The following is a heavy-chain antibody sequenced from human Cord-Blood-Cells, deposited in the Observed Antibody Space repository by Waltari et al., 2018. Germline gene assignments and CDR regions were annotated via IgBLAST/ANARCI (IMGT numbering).Heavy chain of an antibody. Sequence: QVQLVQSGAEVKKPGASVKVSCKASGYSFTSYAMHWVRQAPGQRLEWMGWINAGNGNTKDSQKFQGRVTITRDTSASTAYRELSSLRSEDTAVYYCARGGVPAAMDGGKDWFDPWGQGTLVTVSS. D-gene: IGHD2-2*01. CDR1: GYSFTSYA. CDR2: INAGNGNT. CDR3: ARGGVPAAMDGGKDWFDP. V-gene: IGHV1-3*01. J-gene: IGHJ5*02.